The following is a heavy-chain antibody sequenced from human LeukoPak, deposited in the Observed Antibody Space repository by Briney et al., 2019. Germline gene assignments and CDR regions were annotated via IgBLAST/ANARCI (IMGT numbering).Heavy chain of an antibody. Sequence: PSETLSLTCTVSGYSISDGYYWGWIRQPPGKGLEWIGSIYHSGHTYYNPSLKSRLTISIDTSKDQFSLKMSSVTAADTAVYYCAREGIAVAGTAFDIWGQGTMVTVSS. CDR2: IYHSGHT. CDR1: GYSISDGYY. CDR3: AREGIAVAGTAFDI. D-gene: IGHD6-19*01. J-gene: IGHJ3*02. V-gene: IGHV4-38-2*02.